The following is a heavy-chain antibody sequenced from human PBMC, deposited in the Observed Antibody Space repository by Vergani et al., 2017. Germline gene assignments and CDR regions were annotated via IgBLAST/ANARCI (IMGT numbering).Heavy chain of an antibody. CDR2: ISSSSSYI. V-gene: IGHV3-21*01. Sequence: EVQLVESGGGLVKPGGSLRLSCAASVFTFCSYSMNWVRQAPGKGLECVSSISSSSSYIYYADSVKGRFTISRDNAKNSLYLQMNSLRAEDTAVYYCARDHRYSDGDVHYNGMDVWGQGTTVTGSS. CDR1: VFTFCSYS. J-gene: IGHJ6*02. D-gene: IGHD5-18*01. CDR3: ARDHRYSDGDVHYNGMDV.